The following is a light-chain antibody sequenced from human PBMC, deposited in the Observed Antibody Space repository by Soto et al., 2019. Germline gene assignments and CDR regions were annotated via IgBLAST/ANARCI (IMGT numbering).Light chain of an antibody. V-gene: IGKV3D-15*01. CDR3: QQYYNWPRT. J-gene: IGKJ5*01. CDR1: QSVHNF. Sequence: EVVLAQSPAILSLSPGDRAALSCKASQSVHNFLAWYQQTPGQAPRILIYGASSRDTGIPARFSGIGSGTEFTLTLNRLQAEDCQVHYCQQYYNWPRTFGQGTRLEIK. CDR2: GAS.